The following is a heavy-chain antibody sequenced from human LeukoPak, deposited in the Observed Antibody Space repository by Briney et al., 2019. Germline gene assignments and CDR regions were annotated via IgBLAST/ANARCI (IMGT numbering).Heavy chain of an antibody. J-gene: IGHJ4*02. Sequence: GGSLRLSCAASGFTFSIYSMNWVRQAPGKGLEWVSYISTSSSTIYYADSVKGRFTISRDNSKNTLYLQMNSLRTEDAAVYYCARDWYGGNSGGYPPVGYWGQGTLLTVSS. CDR2: ISTSSSTI. D-gene: IGHD4-23*01. CDR1: GFTFSIYS. CDR3: ARDWYGGNSGGYPPVGY. V-gene: IGHV3-48*01.